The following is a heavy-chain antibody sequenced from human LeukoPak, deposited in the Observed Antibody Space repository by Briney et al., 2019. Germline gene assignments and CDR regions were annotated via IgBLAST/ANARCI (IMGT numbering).Heavy chain of an antibody. Sequence: GGSLRLSCAASGFTFSSYAMSWVRQAPGKGLEWVSAISGSGGSTYYADSVKGRFTISRDNSRDTLYLQMNSLRAEDTAVYYCAKGYYDYVWGSYYFDYWGQGTLVTVAS. CDR1: GFTFSSYA. CDR2: ISGSGGST. V-gene: IGHV3-23*01. J-gene: IGHJ4*02. CDR3: AKGYYDYVWGSYYFDY. D-gene: IGHD3-16*01.